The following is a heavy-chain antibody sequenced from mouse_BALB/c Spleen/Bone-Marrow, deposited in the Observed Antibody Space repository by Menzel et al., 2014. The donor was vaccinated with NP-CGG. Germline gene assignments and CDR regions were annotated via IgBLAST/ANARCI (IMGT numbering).Heavy chain of an antibody. CDR3: ALYYDYDVGY. J-gene: IGHJ2*01. D-gene: IGHD2-4*01. Sequence: EVKLMESGAELVKPGTSVKLSCTASGFNIKDTYMHWVKQRPEQGLERIGRIDPANGNTKYDPKFQGKATITADTSSNTAYLQLSSLTSEDTAVHYCALYYDYDVGYWGQGTTLTVSS. V-gene: IGHV14-3*02. CDR1: GFNIKDTY. CDR2: IDPANGNT.